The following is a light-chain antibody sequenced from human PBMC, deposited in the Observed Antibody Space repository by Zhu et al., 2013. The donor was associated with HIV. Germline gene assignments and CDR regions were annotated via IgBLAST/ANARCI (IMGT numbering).Light chain of an antibody. J-gene: IGKJ4*01. V-gene: IGKV3-20*01. CDR1: QSVRSSY. CDR3: QQYNDWPLT. CDR2: GAS. Sequence: EIVLTQSPGTLSLSPGERATLSCRASQSVRSSYLAWYQQKPGRAPRLLIYGASTRAAGIPDRFSGSGSGTDFTLTISSLQSDDFAVYYCQQYNDWPLTFGGGTRMDI.